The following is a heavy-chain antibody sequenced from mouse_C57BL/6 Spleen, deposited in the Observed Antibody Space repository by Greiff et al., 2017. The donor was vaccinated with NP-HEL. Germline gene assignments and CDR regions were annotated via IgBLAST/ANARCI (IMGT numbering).Heavy chain of an antibody. D-gene: IGHD1-1*01. CDR2: IHPNSGST. CDR3: ASYYGSSYDLFDY. V-gene: IGHV1-64*01. Sequence: VQLQQPGAELVKPGASVKLSCKASGYTFTSYWMHWVKQRPGQGLEWIGMIHPNSGSTNYNEKFKSKATLTVDKSSSTAYMQLSSLTSEDSAVYYCASYYGSSYDLFDYWGQGTTLTVSS. J-gene: IGHJ2*01. CDR1: GYTFTSYW.